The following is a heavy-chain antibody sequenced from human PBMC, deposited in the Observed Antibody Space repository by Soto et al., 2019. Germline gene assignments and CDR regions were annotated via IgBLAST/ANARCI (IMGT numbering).Heavy chain of an antibody. CDR2: IIPIFGTA. CDR3: ARMYYYDSSGYLDAFDI. D-gene: IGHD3-22*01. J-gene: IGHJ3*02. CDR1: GGTFSSYA. Sequence: SVKVSCKASGGTFSSYAISWVRQAPGQGLEWMGGIIPIFGTANYAQKFQGRVTITADESTSTAYMELSSLRSEDTVVYYCARMYYYDSSGYLDAFDIWGQGTMVTVSS. V-gene: IGHV1-69*13.